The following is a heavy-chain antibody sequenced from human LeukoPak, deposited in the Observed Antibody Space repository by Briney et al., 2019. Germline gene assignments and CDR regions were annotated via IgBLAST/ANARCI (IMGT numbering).Heavy chain of an antibody. CDR3: ARVNSPDYGYYYYYGMDV. CDR1: GYTFPSYD. V-gene: IGHV1-8*01. J-gene: IGHJ6*02. CDR2: MNPNSGNT. D-gene: IGHD3-16*01. Sequence: GASVKVSCKASGYTFPSYDINWVRQATGQGLEWMGWMNPNSGNTGYAQKFQGRVTMTRNTSISTAYMELSSLRSEDTAVYYCARVNSPDYGYYYYYGMDVWGQGTTVTVSS.